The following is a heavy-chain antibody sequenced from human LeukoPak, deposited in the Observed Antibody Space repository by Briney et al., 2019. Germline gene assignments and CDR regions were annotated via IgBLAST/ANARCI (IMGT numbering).Heavy chain of an antibody. CDR3: ARDSSNYYYDSSGPHY. V-gene: IGHV1-18*01. J-gene: IGHJ4*02. CDR2: ISAYNGNT. CDR1: GYTFTSYG. Sequence: ASVKVSCEASGYTFTSYGISWVRQAPGQGLEWMGWISAYNGNTNYAQKLQGGVTMTTDTSTSTAYMELRSLRSDDTAVYYCARDSSNYYYDSSGPHYWGQGTLVTVSS. D-gene: IGHD3-22*01.